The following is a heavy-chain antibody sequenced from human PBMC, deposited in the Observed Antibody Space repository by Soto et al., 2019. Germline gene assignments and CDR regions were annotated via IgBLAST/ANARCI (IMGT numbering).Heavy chain of an antibody. CDR2: ISGSGGST. CDR3: AKDEGSPAAMSYYYMDV. D-gene: IGHD2-2*01. V-gene: IGHV3-23*01. CDR1: GFTFSSYA. Sequence: GGSLRLSCAASGFTFSSYAMRWVRQAPGKGLEWVSAISGSGGSTYYADSVKGRFTISRDNSKNTLYLQMNSLRAEDTAVYYCAKDEGSPAAMSYYYMDVWGKGTTVTVSS. J-gene: IGHJ6*03.